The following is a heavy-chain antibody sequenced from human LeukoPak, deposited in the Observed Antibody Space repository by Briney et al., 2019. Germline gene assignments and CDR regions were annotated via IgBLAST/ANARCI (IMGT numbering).Heavy chain of an antibody. CDR2: SSTVTGNI. CDR3: ATTGNFYDMDV. D-gene: IGHD3-9*01. CDR1: GFALISTS. Sequence: GGSLRLSCAASGFALISTSTHWVRQAPGKGLEWLSYSSTVTGNIYYADSVKGRFTISRDNAKSSLNLQMSSLRAEDTAVYFCATTGNFYDMDVWGKGTTVTVSS. V-gene: IGHV3-48*04. J-gene: IGHJ6*03.